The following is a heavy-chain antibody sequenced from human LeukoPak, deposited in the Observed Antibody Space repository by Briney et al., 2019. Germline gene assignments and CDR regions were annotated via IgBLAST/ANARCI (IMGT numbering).Heavy chain of an antibody. Sequence: GASVKVSCKASGYTFTSYGISWVRQAPGQGLEWMGWISAYNGNTNYAQKLQGRVTMTTDTSTSTAYMELRSLRSDDTAVYYCASSDYGDYPYYFDYWGQGTLVTVSS. CDR1: GYTFTSYG. J-gene: IGHJ4*02. CDR3: ASSDYGDYPYYFDY. CDR2: ISAYNGNT. D-gene: IGHD4-17*01. V-gene: IGHV1-18*01.